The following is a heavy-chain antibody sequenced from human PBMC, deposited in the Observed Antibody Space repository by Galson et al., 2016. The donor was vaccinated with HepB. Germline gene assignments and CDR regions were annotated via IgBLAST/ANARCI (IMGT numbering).Heavy chain of an antibody. CDR2: ISSSGSYNT. CDR3: ARAASELDY. Sequence: SLRLSCAASGFSFSDYYMTWIRQAPGKGLEWVSYISSSGSYNTNYADSVKGRFTISRDNAKNSLYLQMDSLRVEDTAVYYCARAASELDYWGQGTLATVSS. CDR1: GFSFSDYY. D-gene: IGHD6-19*01. V-gene: IGHV3-11*05. J-gene: IGHJ4*02.